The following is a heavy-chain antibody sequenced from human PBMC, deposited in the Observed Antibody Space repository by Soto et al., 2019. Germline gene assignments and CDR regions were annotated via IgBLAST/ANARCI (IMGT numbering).Heavy chain of an antibody. D-gene: IGHD4-4*01. J-gene: IGHJ4*02. CDR2: VYHSGST. CDR1: GDSINTNSW. CDR3: AFPATNDFDY. Sequence: QVHLQESGPGLVKPSGTLSLTCAVSGDSINTNSWWSWVRQPPGKGLEWIGEVYHSGSTNYNPSLKSRVAISIVQSKNQFSLTVTAVTAADTAVYYCAFPATNDFDYWGQGILVTVSS. V-gene: IGHV4-4*02.